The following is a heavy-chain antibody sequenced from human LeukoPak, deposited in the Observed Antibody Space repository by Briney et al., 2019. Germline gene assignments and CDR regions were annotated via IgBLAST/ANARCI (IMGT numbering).Heavy chain of an antibody. J-gene: IGHJ4*02. V-gene: IGHV3-53*01. D-gene: IGHD6-13*01. Sequence: GGSLRLSCAASGFTFSSYSMNWVRQAPGKGLEWVSVIYSGGSTYYADSVKGRFTISRDNSKNTLYLQMNSLRAEDTAVYYCARVIAAAGIRYFDYWGQGTLVTVSS. CDR2: IYSGGST. CDR3: ARVIAAAGIRYFDY. CDR1: GFTFSSYS.